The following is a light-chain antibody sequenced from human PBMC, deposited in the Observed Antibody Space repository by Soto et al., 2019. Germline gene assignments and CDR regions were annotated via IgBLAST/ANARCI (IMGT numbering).Light chain of an antibody. Sequence: ALTQPASVSGSPGQSITISCTGTSSDVGGYNFVSWYQHHPGKAPKLMIYDVNNRPSGVSNRFSGSKSVNTASLTISGLQTEDEADYYCSSYTTGSTLVFGTGTKVTVL. CDR1: SSDVGGYNF. V-gene: IGLV2-14*03. CDR2: DVN. CDR3: SSYTTGSTLV. J-gene: IGLJ1*01.